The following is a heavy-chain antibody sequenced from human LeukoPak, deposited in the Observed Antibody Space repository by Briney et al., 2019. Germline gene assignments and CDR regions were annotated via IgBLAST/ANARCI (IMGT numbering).Heavy chain of an antibody. CDR2: IKQDGSEK. CDR3: ARARGGSNSDY. J-gene: IGHJ4*02. CDR1: GFTFSSYW. D-gene: IGHD1-26*01. Sequence: GGSLRLSCAASGFTFSSYWMSWVRQAPGKGLEWVANIKQDGSEKYYVDSVKGRFPISRDNAKNSLYLQMNSLRAEDTAVYYCARARGGSNSDYWGQGTLVTVSS. V-gene: IGHV3-7*02.